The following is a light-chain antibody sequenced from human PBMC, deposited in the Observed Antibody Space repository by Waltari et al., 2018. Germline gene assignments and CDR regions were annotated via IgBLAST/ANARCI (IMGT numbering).Light chain of an antibody. Sequence: EVVLTQSPDTLSLSPGERATLSCRASQSLTKRYLAWYQQKPGRAPRLLIYGASNRAAGIPDRFSGSGSGTDFTLTISRLEPEDFAVYYCQQYGSSVLYTFGQGTKLEIK. V-gene: IGKV3-20*01. CDR2: GAS. CDR1: QSLTKRY. J-gene: IGKJ2*01. CDR3: QQYGSSVLYT.